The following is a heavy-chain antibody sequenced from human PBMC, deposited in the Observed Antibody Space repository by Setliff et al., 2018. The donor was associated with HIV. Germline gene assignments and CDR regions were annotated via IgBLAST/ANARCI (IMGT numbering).Heavy chain of an antibody. CDR3: AKDGDFRNSDYDAFDF. CDR2: INYDEGYE. Sequence: GGSLRLSCAASGFTFSVHGMHWVRKAPGRGLEWVAFINYDEGYEYYADSVQGRVTISRDNSKNTVDLQMNSLRLEDTGVYYCAKDGDFRNSDYDAFDFWGQGTRGTVSS. CDR1: GFTFSVHG. V-gene: IGHV3-30*02. D-gene: IGHD7-27*01. J-gene: IGHJ3*01.